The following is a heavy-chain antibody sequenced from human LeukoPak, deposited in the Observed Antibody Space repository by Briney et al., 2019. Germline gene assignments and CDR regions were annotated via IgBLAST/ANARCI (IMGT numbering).Heavy chain of an antibody. Sequence: SETLSLTCTVSNGSINTYYWSWVRQSAGKGLEWIGRIHSSGSTNSNPSLKSRLTMSVDTSKNQFSLKLRSVTAADTAVYYCARDRDSSGWYLNWFDPWAQGTLVTVSS. CDR1: NGSINTYY. V-gene: IGHV4-4*07. CDR2: IHSSGST. CDR3: ARDRDSSGWYLNWFDP. D-gene: IGHD6-19*01. J-gene: IGHJ5*02.